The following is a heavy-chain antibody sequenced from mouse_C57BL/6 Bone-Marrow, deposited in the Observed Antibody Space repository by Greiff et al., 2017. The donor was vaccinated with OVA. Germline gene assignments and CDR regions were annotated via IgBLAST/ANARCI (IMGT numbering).Heavy chain of an antibody. CDR1: GYTFTTYP. CDR2: FHPYNDDT. D-gene: IGHD2-2*01. J-gene: IGHJ3*01. Sequence: QVQLQQSGAELVKPGASVKMSCKASGYTFTTYPIEWMKQNHGKSLEWIGNFHPYNDDTKYNDKFKGKATLTVEKSSSTVYVELSRLTSDDSAVDYCARGYYGYDGGLAYWGQGTLVTVSA. V-gene: IGHV1-47*01. CDR3: ARGYYGYDGGLAY.